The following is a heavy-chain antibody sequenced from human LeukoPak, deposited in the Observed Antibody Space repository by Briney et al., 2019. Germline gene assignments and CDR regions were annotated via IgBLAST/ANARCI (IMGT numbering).Heavy chain of an antibody. J-gene: IGHJ4*02. V-gene: IGHV1-18*01. Sequence: GASVKVSCKASGYTFTSYGISWVRQAPGQGLEWMGWISAYNGNTNYAQKLQGRVTMTTDTSTSTAYMELRSLRSDDTAVSYWARILSPTIAATWRPFGYWGQGTLVAVSS. CDR1: GYTFTSYG. CDR2: ISAYNGNT. D-gene: IGHD5-12*01. CDR3: ARILSPTIAATWRPFGY.